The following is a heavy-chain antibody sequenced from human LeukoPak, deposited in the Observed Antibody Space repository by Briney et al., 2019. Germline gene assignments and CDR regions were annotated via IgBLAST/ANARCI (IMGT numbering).Heavy chain of an antibody. Sequence: GGSLRLSCAASGFTFSSYEMNWVRQAPGKGLEWVSYISSSGSTIYYADSVKGRFTISRDNAKNSLYLQMNSLRVEDTAVYYCAREVSYYDSSGYYLPFDYWGQGTLVTVSS. CDR1: GFTFSSYE. CDR2: ISSSGSTI. V-gene: IGHV3-48*03. J-gene: IGHJ4*02. D-gene: IGHD3-22*01. CDR3: AREVSYYDSSGYYLPFDY.